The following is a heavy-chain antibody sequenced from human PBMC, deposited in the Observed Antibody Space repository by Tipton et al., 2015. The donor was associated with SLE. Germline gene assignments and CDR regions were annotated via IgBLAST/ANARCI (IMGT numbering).Heavy chain of an antibody. CDR2: ISSSGSTI. Sequence: GSLRLSCAASGFTFSDYYMSWIRQAPGKGLEWVSYISSSGSTIYYADSVKGRFTISRDNSKDTLYLQMHSLTAEATAIYYCVRSPYSGSGSFRTYYFDIWGQGTLVTVSS. V-gene: IGHV3-11*01. CDR3: VRSPYSGSGSFRTYYFDI. D-gene: IGHD3-10*01. CDR1: GFTFSDYY. J-gene: IGHJ4*02.